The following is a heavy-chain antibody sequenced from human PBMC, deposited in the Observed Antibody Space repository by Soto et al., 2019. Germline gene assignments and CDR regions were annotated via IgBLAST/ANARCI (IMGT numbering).Heavy chain of an antibody. CDR3: AGESESTVTRAIRTQYLDY. J-gene: IGHJ4*02. D-gene: IGHD4-17*01. V-gene: IGHV3-33*01. Sequence: QVQVVESGGGVVQPGRSLRLSCAASGFTFSAYAIHWVRQPPGKGLEWGSGIWYDGSDTYYADSVQGRFTNSRDNAKNALYLQMNSLRAEDRAVYYCAGESESTVTRAIRTQYLDYWCQGTLFTVSS. CDR2: IWYDGSDT. CDR1: GFTFSAYA.